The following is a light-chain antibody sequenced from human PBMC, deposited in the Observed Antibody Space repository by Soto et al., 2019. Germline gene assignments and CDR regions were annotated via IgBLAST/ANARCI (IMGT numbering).Light chain of an antibody. J-gene: IGKJ4*01. CDR2: CAS. CDR1: QSFSCSY. V-gene: IGKV3-20*01. Sequence: EIVLTKSPCTLYFSPGERATHACRAIQSFSCSYLAWYQQKPCQAPRLLIYCASSRATGIPDRFSGSGSGTDFTLTISRLEPEGFAVYYCQQYGSPGLTFGGGTKVEIK. CDR3: QQYGSPGLT.